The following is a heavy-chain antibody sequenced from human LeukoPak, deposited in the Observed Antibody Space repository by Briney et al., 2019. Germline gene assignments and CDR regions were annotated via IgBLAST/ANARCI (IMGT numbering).Heavy chain of an antibody. D-gene: IGHD1/OR15-1a*01. CDR2: MNPNSGNT. V-gene: IGHV1-8*03. Sequence: ASVKVSCKASGYTFTSYDINWVRQATGQGLEWMGWMNPNSGNTGYAQKFQGRVTITTDESTSTAYMELSSLRSEDTAVYYCARGGEHRGKFDYWGQGTLVTVSS. J-gene: IGHJ4*02. CDR1: GYTFTSYD. CDR3: ARGGEHRGKFDY.